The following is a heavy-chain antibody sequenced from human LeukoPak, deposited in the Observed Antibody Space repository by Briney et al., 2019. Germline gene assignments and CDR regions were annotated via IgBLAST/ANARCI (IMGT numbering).Heavy chain of an antibody. Sequence: ASVKVSCKASGGTFSSYAISWVRQAPGQGLEWMGGIIPIFGTANYAQKFQGRVTITADESTSTAYMELSSLRSEDTAVYYCARDYDILTGYFSWFDPWGQGTLVTVSS. V-gene: IGHV1-69*13. CDR3: ARDYDILTGYFSWFDP. J-gene: IGHJ5*02. CDR2: IIPIFGTA. D-gene: IGHD3-9*01. CDR1: GGTFSSYA.